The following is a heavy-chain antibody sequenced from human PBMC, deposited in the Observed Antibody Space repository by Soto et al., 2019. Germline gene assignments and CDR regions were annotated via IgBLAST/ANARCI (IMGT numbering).Heavy chain of an antibody. CDR1: GFTFDDYA. D-gene: IGHD6-13*01. Sequence: GGSLRLSCAASGFTFDDYAMHWVRQAPGKGLEWVSGISWNSGSIGYADSGKGRFTISRDNAKNSLYLQMNSLRAEDTALYYCAKVRAARDAFDIWGQGTMVTVSS. CDR2: ISWNSGSI. CDR3: AKVRAARDAFDI. J-gene: IGHJ3*02. V-gene: IGHV3-9*01.